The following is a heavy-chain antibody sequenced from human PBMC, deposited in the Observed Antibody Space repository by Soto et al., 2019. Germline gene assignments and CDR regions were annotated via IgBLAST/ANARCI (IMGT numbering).Heavy chain of an antibody. V-gene: IGHV4-39*01. CDR2: IYYSGST. D-gene: IGHD3-3*01. CDR3: ARHLREDWSGYLPDY. J-gene: IGHJ4*02. CDR1: GGSISSSSYY. Sequence: SETLSLTCTVSGGSISSSSYYWGWIRQPPGKGLEWIGSIYYSGSTYYNPSLKSRVTISVDTSKNQFSLKLSSVTAADTAVYYCARHLREDWSGYLPDYWGQGTLVTVSS.